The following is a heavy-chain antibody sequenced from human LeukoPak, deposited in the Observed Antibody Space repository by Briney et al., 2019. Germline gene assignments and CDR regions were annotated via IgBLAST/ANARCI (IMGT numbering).Heavy chain of an antibody. CDR2: ISSSSSYI. CDR3: ARGGNSRNFDY. V-gene: IGHV3-21*01. Sequence: GGSLRLSCAASGFTFSSYSMNWVRQAPGKGLEWVSSISSSSSYIYYADSVKGRFTISRDNVKNSLYLQMNSLRAEDTAVYYCARGGNSRNFDYWGQGTLVTVSS. J-gene: IGHJ4*02. CDR1: GFTFSSYS. D-gene: IGHD4-23*01.